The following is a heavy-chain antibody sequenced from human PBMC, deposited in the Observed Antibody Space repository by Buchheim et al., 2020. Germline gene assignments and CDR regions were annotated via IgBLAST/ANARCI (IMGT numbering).Heavy chain of an antibody. J-gene: IGHJ5*02. CDR2: MYYSGST. CDR1: GGSISSSSYY. D-gene: IGHD6-19*01. V-gene: IGHV4-39*01. CDR3: ARLDSSGWYRWFDP. Sequence: QLQLQESGPGLVKPSETLSLTCTVSGGSISSSSYYWGWIRQPPGKGLEWIGTMYYSGSTYYNPSLKSRVTISVATSKNQFSLKLSSVTAADRAVYYCARLDSSGWYRWFDPWGQGTL.